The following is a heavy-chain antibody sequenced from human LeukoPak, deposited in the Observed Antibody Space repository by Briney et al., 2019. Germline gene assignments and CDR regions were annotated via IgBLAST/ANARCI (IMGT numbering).Heavy chain of an antibody. CDR2: INPSGGST. CDR3: ARDTYYDSGSYYYGMDV. V-gene: IGHV1-46*01. Sequence: GASVKVSCKASGYTFTSYYMHWVRQAPGQGLEWMGIINPSGGSTSYAQKFQGRVTMTRDTSTSTAYMELRSLRSNDTAVYYCARDTYYDSGSYYYGMDVWGQGTTVTVSS. J-gene: IGHJ6*02. CDR1: GYTFTSYY. D-gene: IGHD3-10*01.